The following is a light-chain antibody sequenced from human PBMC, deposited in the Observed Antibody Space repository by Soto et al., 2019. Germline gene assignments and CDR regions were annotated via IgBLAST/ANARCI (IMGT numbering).Light chain of an antibody. CDR1: QSVSSSL. Sequence: EIVMTQSPATLSVSPGERPTLSCKSSQSVSSSLLAWYQKKPGQAPRLVFHGTSSRATGIPDRFSGSGSGTDFTLTISSLETEDFAVYYCQQRSNWPPLTFGQGTRLEI. CDR3: QQRSNWPPLT. V-gene: IGKV3D-20*02. J-gene: IGKJ5*01. CDR2: GTS.